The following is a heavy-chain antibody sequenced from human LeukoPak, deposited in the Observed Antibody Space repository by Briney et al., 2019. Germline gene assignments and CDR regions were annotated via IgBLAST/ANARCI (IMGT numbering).Heavy chain of an antibody. CDR2: IRGSGGGT. CDR3: VKARMPHCGTDCLES. Sequence: GALRLSCVGSGFSFSAYAMNWVRQAPGKGLEWVSVIRGSGGGTYYADSVKGRFTISRDNSKNTVYLQMNSLRAEDTAVYYCVKARMPHCGTDCLESWGQGTLVTVSS. J-gene: IGHJ4*02. V-gene: IGHV3-23*01. D-gene: IGHD2-21*02. CDR1: GFSFSAYA.